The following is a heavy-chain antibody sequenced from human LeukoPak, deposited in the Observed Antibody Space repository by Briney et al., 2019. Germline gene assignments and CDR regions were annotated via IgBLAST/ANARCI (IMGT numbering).Heavy chain of an antibody. V-gene: IGHV4-59*08. CDR1: GDSISSYY. Sequence: SETLSLTCTVSGDSISSYYWSWIRQPPGKGLEWIGYIYYSGSTNYNPSLKSRVTISVDTSKNQFSLKLSSVTAADTAVYYCARHQSDLGHYYYYGMDVWGQGTTVTVSS. CDR2: IYYSGST. D-gene: IGHD3-16*01. CDR3: ARHQSDLGHYYYYGMDV. J-gene: IGHJ6*02.